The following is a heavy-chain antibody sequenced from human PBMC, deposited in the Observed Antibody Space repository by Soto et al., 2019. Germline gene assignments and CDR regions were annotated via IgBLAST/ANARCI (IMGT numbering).Heavy chain of an antibody. CDR1: GFRFNSYA. V-gene: IGHV3-23*01. J-gene: IGHJ5*02. D-gene: IGHD3-9*01. Sequence: EVHLLESGGGFLQPGGSQRLSCVASGFRFNSYAMRWVRQTPDKGLEWVAAISGSGYKTDYAQSVQGRFTISRDNSKSTVFLQMNSLRAEDSAIYYCAKGRYFESSGGCANLWGQGTLVTVSS. CDR2: ISGSGYKT. CDR3: AKGRYFESSGGCANL.